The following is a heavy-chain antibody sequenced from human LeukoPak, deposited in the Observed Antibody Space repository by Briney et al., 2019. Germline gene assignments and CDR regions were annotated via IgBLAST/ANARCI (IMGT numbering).Heavy chain of an antibody. CDR2: IYTSGST. J-gene: IGHJ4*02. Sequence: SETLSLTCTVSGGSISSYYWSWIRQPAGKGLEWIGRIYTSGSTNYNPSLKSRVTMSVDTSKNQFSLKLSSVTAADTAVYYCARVGYDFWSGYYTDWGQGTLVTVSS. D-gene: IGHD3-3*01. CDR1: GGSISSYY. V-gene: IGHV4-4*07. CDR3: ARVGYDFWSGYYTD.